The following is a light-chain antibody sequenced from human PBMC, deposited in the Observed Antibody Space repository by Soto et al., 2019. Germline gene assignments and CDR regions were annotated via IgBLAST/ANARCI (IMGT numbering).Light chain of an antibody. CDR1: RSDIGGNF. CDR2: NNT. J-gene: IGLJ1*01. CDR3: APWDDSLTGPV. Sequence: QSVLSQPPSASGTPGQTVIIACSGSRSDIGGNFVNCYQPLPGTAPKLLSYNNTQRPSGDPDRFSCSKSATSASLAISGLQPEDEADYYCAPWDDSLTGPVFGTRSKGTVL. V-gene: IGLV1-44*01.